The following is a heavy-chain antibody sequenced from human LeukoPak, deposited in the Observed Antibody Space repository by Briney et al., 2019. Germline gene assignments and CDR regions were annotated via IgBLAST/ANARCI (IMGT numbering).Heavy chain of an antibody. J-gene: IGHJ5*02. CDR1: GGSISSSNFY. V-gene: IGHV4-39*07. Sequence: SETLSLTCTVSGGSISSSNFYWGWIRQPPGKGLEWIGSIYYSGSTYYNPSLKSRVSISVDTSKNQFSLKLSSVTAADTAVYYCARHSPRGTAMVRGVTDPWGQGTLVTVSS. D-gene: IGHD3-10*01. CDR3: ARHSPRGTAMVRGVTDP. CDR2: IYYSGST.